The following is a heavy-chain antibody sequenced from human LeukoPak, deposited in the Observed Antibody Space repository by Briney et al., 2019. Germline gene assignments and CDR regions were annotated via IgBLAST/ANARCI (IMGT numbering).Heavy chain of an antibody. D-gene: IGHD3-10*01. V-gene: IGHV4-34*01. CDR1: GGXFSGYY. CDR3: ARGLGTPPTPYYGSGIDC. CDR2: INHSGST. Sequence: PSETLSLTCAVYGGXFSGYYCSWIRQPPGKGLEWIGEINHSGSTNYNPSLKSRVTISVDTSKNQFSLKLSSVTAADTAVYYCARGLGTPPTPYYGSGIDCWGQGTLVTVSS. J-gene: IGHJ4*02.